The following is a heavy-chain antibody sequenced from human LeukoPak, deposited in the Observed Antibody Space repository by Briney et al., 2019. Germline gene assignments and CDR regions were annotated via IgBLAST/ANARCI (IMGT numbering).Heavy chain of an antibody. CDR2: MNPNSGNT. Sequence: ASVKVSCKASGYTFTSYGISWVRQAPGQGLEWMGWMNPNSGNTGYAQKFQGRVTMTRNTSISTAYMELSSLRSEDTAVYYCARGRYCTNGVCYTRPPFDYWGQGTLVTVSS. D-gene: IGHD2-8*01. CDR1: GYTFTSYG. CDR3: ARGRYCTNGVCYTRPPFDY. V-gene: IGHV1-8*02. J-gene: IGHJ4*02.